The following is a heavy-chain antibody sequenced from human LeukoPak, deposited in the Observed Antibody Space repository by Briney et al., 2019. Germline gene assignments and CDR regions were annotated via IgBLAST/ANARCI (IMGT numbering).Heavy chain of an antibody. CDR3: ARQGDILTGYYNYSDY. V-gene: IGHV5-51*01. D-gene: IGHD3-9*01. J-gene: IGHJ4*02. CDR2: IYPCESDT. Sequence: GEALKISCKGSGYSFTSYWIGWVRQMRGKGLEWGGIIYPCESDTRYSPSFQSQVTISADTSIRSAYLQGSSLKAANTAMYYRARQGDILTGYYNYSDYWSQGTLVTVYS. CDR1: GYSFTSYW.